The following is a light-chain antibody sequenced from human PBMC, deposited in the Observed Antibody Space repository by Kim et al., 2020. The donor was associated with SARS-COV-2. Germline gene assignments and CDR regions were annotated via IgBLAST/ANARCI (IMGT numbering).Light chain of an antibody. CDR1: ENIYGW. V-gene: IGKV1-5*03. Sequence: SASVGDRVTITGRASENIYGWMAWYQQRPGEAPKLLIYKASVLESGVPSRFSGSGSAAEFTLTISSLQPDDSATYFCQQYNRPSYTFGQGTKLEI. CDR2: KAS. J-gene: IGKJ2*01. CDR3: QQYNRPSYT.